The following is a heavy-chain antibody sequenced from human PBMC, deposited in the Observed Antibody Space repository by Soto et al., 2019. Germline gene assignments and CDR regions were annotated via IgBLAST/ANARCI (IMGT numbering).Heavy chain of an antibody. CDR2: MYPSGSN. CDR3: ARAPDL. CDR1: GDSVSSRGSHY. V-gene: IGHV4-39*02. Sequence: QLQLQESGPGLVRPSETLSLTCTVSGDSVSSRGSHYWGWIRQPPGQGLEWIGSMYPSGSNYYNQSLKSRAPISKGRSKNDFSLKLESVNAADQGIYYCARAPDLWGQGNLVTGS. J-gene: IGHJ1*01.